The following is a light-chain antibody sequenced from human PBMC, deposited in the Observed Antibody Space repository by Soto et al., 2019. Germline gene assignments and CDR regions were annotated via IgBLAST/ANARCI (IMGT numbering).Light chain of an antibody. CDR2: YIS. J-gene: IGKJ5*01. Sequence: EIVMTQSPATLSVSPGETASLSCRASQSAGNFLAWYQQKPGQAPRLLSYYISTRATGIPARFSGSGSGTEFTLTINRLQSEDSAVYYCQQHKQWPITFGQGTRLEIK. CDR3: QQHKQWPIT. CDR1: QSAGNF. V-gene: IGKV3D-15*01.